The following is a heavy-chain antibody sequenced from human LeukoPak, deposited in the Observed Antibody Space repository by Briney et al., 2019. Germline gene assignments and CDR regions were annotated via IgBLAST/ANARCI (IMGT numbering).Heavy chain of an antibody. Sequence: KLGGSLRLSCAASGVTFSGFWMKWVRQAPGKGLEWVANIQDNGNEKNYVDSVKGRFTISRDNAKNSLYLQMNSLRAEDTAVYYCATYSRDWTGIEYWGQGTLVTVSS. D-gene: IGHD3/OR15-3a*01. CDR2: IQDNGNEK. CDR1: GVTFSGFW. J-gene: IGHJ4*02. CDR3: ATYSRDWTGIEY. V-gene: IGHV3-7*02.